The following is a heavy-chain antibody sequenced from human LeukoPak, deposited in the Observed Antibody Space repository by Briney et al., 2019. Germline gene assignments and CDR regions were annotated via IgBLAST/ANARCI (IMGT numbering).Heavy chain of an antibody. CDR1: GSIFTSYW. V-gene: IGHV5-51*01. CDR3: ARFGIAVAGTNYYYYMDV. J-gene: IGHJ6*03. D-gene: IGHD6-19*01. CDR2: IYPGDSDT. Sequence: GESLQISCQGSGSIFTSYWIGWVRQLPGKGLEWMGIIYPGDSDTRYSPSFQGQVTISADKSISTAYLQWSGLKASDTAMYYCARFGIAVAGTNYYYYMDVWGKGTTVTVSS.